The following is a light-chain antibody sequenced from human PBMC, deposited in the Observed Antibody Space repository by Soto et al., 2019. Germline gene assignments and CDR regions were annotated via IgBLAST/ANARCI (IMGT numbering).Light chain of an antibody. Sequence: EIVMTQSPATLSVSPGERATLSCRASQSVSSNLAWYQQKPGQPPRSLISGASTRATGIPAWFSGSGSGTEFTLTISSLQSEDFAVYYCQQYNNWPPITFGQGTRLEIK. V-gene: IGKV3-15*01. J-gene: IGKJ5*01. CDR3: QQYNNWPPIT. CDR1: QSVSSN. CDR2: GAS.